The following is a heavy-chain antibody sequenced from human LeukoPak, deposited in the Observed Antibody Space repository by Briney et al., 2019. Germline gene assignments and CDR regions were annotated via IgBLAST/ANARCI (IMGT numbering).Heavy chain of an antibody. J-gene: IGHJ3*02. CDR3: ARIIPDILTGQGDAFDI. CDR1: GYTFTSYD. Sequence: ASVKVSCKASGYTFTSYDINWVRQATGQGLEWMGWMNPNSGNTGYAQKFQGRVTMTRNTSISTAYMELSSLRSEDTAVHYCARIIPDILTGQGDAFDIWGQGTMVTVSS. D-gene: IGHD3-9*01. V-gene: IGHV1-8*01. CDR2: MNPNSGNT.